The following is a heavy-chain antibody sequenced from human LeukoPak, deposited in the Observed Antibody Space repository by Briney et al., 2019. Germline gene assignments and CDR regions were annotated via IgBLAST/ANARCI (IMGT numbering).Heavy chain of an antibody. V-gene: IGHV3-21*01. D-gene: IGHD6-13*01. Sequence: PGGSLRLSCAASGFTFSTYSMNWVRQVPGRGLEWVSSISSTSTYIYYADSVKGRVTISRDNAKNSVYLQMNNLRAEDTAVYYCARDLKAAAATGSYSYGMDVWGKGTTVTVSS. CDR1: GFTFSTYS. CDR3: ARDLKAAAATGSYSYGMDV. J-gene: IGHJ6*04. CDR2: ISSTSTYI.